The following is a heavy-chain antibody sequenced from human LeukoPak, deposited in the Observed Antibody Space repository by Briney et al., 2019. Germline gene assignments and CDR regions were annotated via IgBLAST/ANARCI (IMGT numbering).Heavy chain of an antibody. V-gene: IGHV3-66*01. CDR3: ARDYGDNYCDS. J-gene: IGHJ4*02. D-gene: IGHD4-17*01. CDR2: IYSGGST. CDR1: GFTFSSYA. Sequence: PGGSLRLSCAASGFTFSSYAMSWVRQAPGKGLEWVSIIYSGGSTYYTDSVKGRFTISRDNSKNTLYLQMNRLRAEDTAVYYCARDYGDNYCDSWGQGTLVTVSS.